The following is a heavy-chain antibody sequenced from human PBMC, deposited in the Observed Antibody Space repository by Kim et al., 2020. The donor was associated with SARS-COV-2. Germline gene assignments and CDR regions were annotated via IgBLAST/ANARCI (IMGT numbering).Heavy chain of an antibody. V-gene: IGHV3-48*01. Sequence: GGSLRLSCAASGFTFSSYSMNWVRQAPGKGLEWVSYISSSSTIYYADSVKGRFTISRDNAKNSLYLQMNSLRAEDTAVYYCARVTSGYSSGWYDYWGQGTLVTVSS. D-gene: IGHD6-19*01. CDR1: GFTFSSYS. CDR2: ISSSSTI. J-gene: IGHJ4*02. CDR3: ARVTSGYSSGWYDY.